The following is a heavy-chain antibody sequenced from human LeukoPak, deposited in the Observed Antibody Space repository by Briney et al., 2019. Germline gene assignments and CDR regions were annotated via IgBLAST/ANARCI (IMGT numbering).Heavy chain of an antibody. CDR2: MNPNSGNT. D-gene: IGHD3/OR15-3a*01. J-gene: IGHJ6*03. CDR1: GYTFTSYD. CDR3: ARALSWTTESYYYMDV. Sequence: GASVKVSCKASGYTFTSYDMNWVRQATGQGLEWLGWMNPNSGNTGYAQNFQGRVTMTMNTSITTAYMELSSLRSEDAAVYYCARALSWTTESYYYMDVWGKGTTVTVYS. V-gene: IGHV1-8*01.